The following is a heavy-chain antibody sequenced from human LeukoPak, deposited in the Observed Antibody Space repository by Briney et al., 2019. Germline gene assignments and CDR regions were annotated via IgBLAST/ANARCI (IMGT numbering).Heavy chain of an antibody. CDR3: ARRVRAYYYGMDV. D-gene: IGHD2-8*01. CDR1: GFTVSSNY. CDR2: IYSGGST. Sequence: PGGSLRLSCAASGFTVSSNYMSWIRQAPGKGLEWVSVIYSGGSTYYADSVKGRFTISRHTSKNTLYLQMNSLTAEDTAVYYCARRVRAYYYGMDVWGQGTTVTVSS. V-gene: IGHV3-53*04. J-gene: IGHJ6*02.